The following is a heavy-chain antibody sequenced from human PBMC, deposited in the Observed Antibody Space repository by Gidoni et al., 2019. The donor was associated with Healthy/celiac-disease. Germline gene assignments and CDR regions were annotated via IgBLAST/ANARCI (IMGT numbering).Heavy chain of an antibody. CDR1: GFTFSSYG. D-gene: IGHD3-22*01. CDR2: ISYDGSNK. CDR3: AKESPPGGSGYYDPPDY. V-gene: IGHV3-30*18. J-gene: IGHJ4*02. Sequence: QVQLVESGGGVVQPGRSLRLSCAASGFTFSSYGMHWVRQAPGKGLEWVAVISYDGSNKYYADSVKGRFTISRDNSKNTLYLQMNSLRAEDTAVYYCAKESPPGGSGYYDPPDYWGQGTLVTVSS.